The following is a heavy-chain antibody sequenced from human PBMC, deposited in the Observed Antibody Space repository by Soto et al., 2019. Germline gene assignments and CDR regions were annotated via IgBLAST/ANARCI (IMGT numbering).Heavy chain of an antibody. V-gene: IGHV4-34*01. Sequence: SETLSLTCAVYGGSFSGYYWSGILQPPGKGLEWIGEISHSGSTNYKPSLKSRVTISVDTSKNQFSLKLSSVTAADTAVYYCARQALDSSGYDAFDIWGQGTMVT. D-gene: IGHD3-22*01. J-gene: IGHJ3*02. CDR3: ARQALDSSGYDAFDI. CDR2: ISHSGST. CDR1: GGSFSGYY.